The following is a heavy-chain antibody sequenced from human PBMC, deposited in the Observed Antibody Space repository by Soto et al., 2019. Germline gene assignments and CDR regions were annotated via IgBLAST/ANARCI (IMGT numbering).Heavy chain of an antibody. Sequence: EVQILQSGGGLEQPGGSLRLSCAAYGFTFSNYAMSWIRQAPGKGVEGVSTIRETGNTYYADSVRGRFATSRDNSENTLYLQMSSLRAEDTAVYYCAKQQMGVIRALDYWGQGTLGTVSS. CDR1: GFTFSNYA. V-gene: IGHV3-23*01. CDR2: IRETGNT. J-gene: IGHJ4*02. D-gene: IGHD1-26*01. CDR3: AKQQMGVIRALDY.